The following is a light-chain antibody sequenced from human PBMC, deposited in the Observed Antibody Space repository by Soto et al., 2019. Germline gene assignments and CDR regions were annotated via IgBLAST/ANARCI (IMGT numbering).Light chain of an antibody. V-gene: IGKV3-20*01. J-gene: IGKJ5*01. Sequence: IDMTQSPGPLSLYPRERATLSCMASPIVSSTYLAWFQQKPGQAPRLLIYGASSRATGIPDRFSGSGSGRDFTLTISRLEPEDFAVYFCQQYGSSPLTVGQGTRLDI. CDR1: PIVSSTY. CDR3: QQYGSSPLT. CDR2: GAS.